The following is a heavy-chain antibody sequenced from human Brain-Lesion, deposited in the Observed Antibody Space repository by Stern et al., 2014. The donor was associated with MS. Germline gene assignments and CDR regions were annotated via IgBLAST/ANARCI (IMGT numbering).Heavy chain of an antibody. Sequence: QLQLQESGPGLVKPSGTLSLTCAVSGASISNTQWWTWVRQPPGKGLEWIGEIYQSGSANYNPPPRSRVTISVDRSKNSFSLKLNSVTAADTAVYYCARDPRRGGLSGYYHGMDVWGQGTTVTVSS. CDR2: IYQSGSA. D-gene: IGHD3-10*01. J-gene: IGHJ6*02. V-gene: IGHV4-4*02. CDR1: GASISNTQW. CDR3: ARDPRRGGLSGYYHGMDV.